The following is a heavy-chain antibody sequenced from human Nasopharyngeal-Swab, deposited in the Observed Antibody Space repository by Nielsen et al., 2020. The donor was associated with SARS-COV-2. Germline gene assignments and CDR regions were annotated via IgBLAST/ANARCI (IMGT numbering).Heavy chain of an antibody. J-gene: IGHJ4*02. V-gene: IGHV1-46*01. D-gene: IGHD6-19*01. CDR3: ARGARFAVDYFDY. CDR1: RYTFTRYY. Sequence: ASVKVSCKASRYTFTRYYMHWVRQAPGQGLEWMGIINPSGGSTSYAQKFQGRVKMTRDTSTSTLYMELSSLRFEDTAVYYCARGARFAVDYFDYWGQGTLVTVSS. CDR2: INPSGGST.